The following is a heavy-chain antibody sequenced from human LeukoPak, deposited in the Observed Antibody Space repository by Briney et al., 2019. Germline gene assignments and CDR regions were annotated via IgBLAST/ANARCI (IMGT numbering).Heavy chain of an antibody. V-gene: IGHV3-7*02. J-gene: IGHJ4*02. CDR2: IKQDGSEK. Sequence: GGSLRLSCSPAGFTFSSYWMRCVREAPGKGLEWVDNIKQDGSEKYYVDSVKGRFTISRYNAKNSLYLQMNSLRAEDTAVYYCARGLRWYPQDYWGQGTLVTVSS. CDR3: ARGLRWYPQDY. CDR1: GFTFSSYW. D-gene: IGHD4-23*01.